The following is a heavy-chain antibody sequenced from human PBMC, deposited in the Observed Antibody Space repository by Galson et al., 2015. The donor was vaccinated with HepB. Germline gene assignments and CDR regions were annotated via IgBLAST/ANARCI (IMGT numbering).Heavy chain of an antibody. J-gene: IGHJ3*02. D-gene: IGHD2-21*02. CDR3: ARGGGLPFETLSEAFDI. V-gene: IGHV4-34*01. Sequence: ETLSLTCAVYGGSFSGYYWSWIRQPPGKGLEWIGEINHSGSTNYNPSLKSRVTISVDTSKNQFSLKLSSVTAADTAVYYCARGGGLPFETLSEAFDIWGQGTMVTVSS. CDR1: GGSFSGYY. CDR2: INHSGST.